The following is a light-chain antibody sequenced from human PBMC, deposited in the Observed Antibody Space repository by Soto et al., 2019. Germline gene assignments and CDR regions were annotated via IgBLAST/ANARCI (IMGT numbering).Light chain of an antibody. CDR1: QGISSY. Sequence: DIQLTQSPSFLSASVGDRVTITCRASQGISSYLAWYQQKPGKAPKLLIYAASTLQSGVPSRFSGSGSGTEFTRTISSLQPEDFAYYYCQQLNSFFGPGTKVDIK. V-gene: IGKV1-9*01. J-gene: IGKJ3*01. CDR3: QQLNSF. CDR2: AAS.